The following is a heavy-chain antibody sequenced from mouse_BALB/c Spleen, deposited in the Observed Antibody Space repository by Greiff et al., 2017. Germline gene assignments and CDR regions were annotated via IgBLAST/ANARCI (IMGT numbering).Heavy chain of an antibody. J-gene: IGHJ1*01. D-gene: IGHD2-1*01. CDR1: GFTFSSYT. V-gene: IGHV5-12-2*01. CDR2: ISNGGGST. Sequence: EVKLMESGGGLVQPGGSLKLSCAASGFTFSSYTMSWVRQTPEKRLEWVAYISNGGGSTYYPDTVKGRFTISRDNAKNTLYLQMSSLKSEDTAMYYCARQPLMGNSYWYFDVWGAGTTVTVSS. CDR3: ARQPLMGNSYWYFDV.